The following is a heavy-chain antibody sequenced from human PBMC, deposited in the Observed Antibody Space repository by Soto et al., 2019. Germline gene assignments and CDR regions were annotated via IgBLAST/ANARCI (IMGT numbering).Heavy chain of an antibody. Sequence: GGSLRLSCAASGFTFSSYWMHWVRQAPGKGLVWVSRINSDGSSTSYADSVKGRFTISRDNAENTLYLQMNSLRAEDTAVYYCARDPDYGDYIFDYWGQGTLVTVSS. V-gene: IGHV3-74*01. CDR1: GFTFSSYW. D-gene: IGHD4-17*01. CDR3: ARDPDYGDYIFDY. J-gene: IGHJ4*02. CDR2: INSDGSST.